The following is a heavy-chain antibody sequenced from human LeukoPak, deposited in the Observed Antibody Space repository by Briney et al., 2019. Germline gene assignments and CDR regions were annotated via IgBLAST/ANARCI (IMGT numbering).Heavy chain of an antibody. Sequence: PGGSLRLSCAASGFTFNDYYMSWIRQAPGKGLEWVSYISSSSSYTNYADSVKGRFTISRDNAKNSLYLQMNSLRAEDTAVYYCARAHEKWLGRVLGYWGQGTLVTVSS. CDR3: ARAHEKWLGRVLGY. J-gene: IGHJ4*02. V-gene: IGHV3-11*05. D-gene: IGHD6-19*01. CDR2: ISSSSSYT. CDR1: GFTFNDYY.